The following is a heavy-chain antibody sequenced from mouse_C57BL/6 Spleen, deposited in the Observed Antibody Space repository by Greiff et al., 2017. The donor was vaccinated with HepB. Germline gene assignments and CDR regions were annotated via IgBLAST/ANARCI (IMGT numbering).Heavy chain of an antibody. J-gene: IGHJ1*03. D-gene: IGHD1-1*01. Sequence: VKLQQPGAELVKPGASVKLSCKASGYTFTSYWMHWVKQRPGQGLEWIGMIHPNSGSTNYNEKFKSKATLTVDKSSSTAYMQLSSLTSEDSAVYYCARSGDYYGSRIWYFDVWGTGTTVTVSS. CDR2: IHPNSGST. V-gene: IGHV1-64*01. CDR1: GYTFTSYW. CDR3: ARSGDYYGSRIWYFDV.